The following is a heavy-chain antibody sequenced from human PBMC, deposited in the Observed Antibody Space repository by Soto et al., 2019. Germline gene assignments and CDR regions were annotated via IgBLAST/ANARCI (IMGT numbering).Heavy chain of an antibody. CDR1: GYTFTGYY. CDR2: INPNSGDT. Sequence: ASVKVSCKASGYTFTGYYMHWVRQAPGQGLEWMGWINPNSGDTSYAQKFQGRVTMTRDTSITTAYMELSRLRSDDTAVYYCARGHCSSTSCYGSDYYYGLDVWGQGTTVTV. J-gene: IGHJ6*02. CDR3: ARGHCSSTSCYGSDYYYGLDV. D-gene: IGHD2-2*01. V-gene: IGHV1-2*02.